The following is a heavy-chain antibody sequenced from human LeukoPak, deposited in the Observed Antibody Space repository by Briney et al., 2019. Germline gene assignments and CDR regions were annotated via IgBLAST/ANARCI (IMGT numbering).Heavy chain of an antibody. CDR1: GGSISSSSYY. CDR2: IYYSGST. Sequence: SETLSPTCTVSGGSISSSSYYWAWIRQSPGKGLECIGSIYYSGSTYYNPSLKSRVTISVDTSKNQFSLKLSSVTAADTAVYYCARQRCSGGSCFFSDYFDYWGQGALVTVSS. J-gene: IGHJ4*02. V-gene: IGHV4-39*01. D-gene: IGHD2-15*01. CDR3: ARQRCSGGSCFFSDYFDY.